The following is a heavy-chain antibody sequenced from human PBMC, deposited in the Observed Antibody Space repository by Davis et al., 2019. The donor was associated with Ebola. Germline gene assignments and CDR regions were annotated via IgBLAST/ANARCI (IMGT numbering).Heavy chain of an antibody. D-gene: IGHD6-19*01. CDR3: ARHRVAVAGGGDRYFDL. CDR2: IHPGDSDT. J-gene: IGHJ2*01. Sequence: GESLKISCKGSGYRFTSYWIGWVRQMSGKGLEWMGIIHPGDSDTRYSPSFQGHVTISADKSNSTAYLQWSSLKASDTAMYYCARHRVAVAGGGDRYFDLWGRGTLVTVSS. CDR1: GYRFTSYW. V-gene: IGHV5-51*01.